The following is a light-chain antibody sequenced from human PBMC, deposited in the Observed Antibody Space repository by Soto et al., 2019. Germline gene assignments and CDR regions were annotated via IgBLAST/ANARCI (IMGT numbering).Light chain of an antibody. CDR3: QQRCNRPPT. Sequence: DIVMTQSPASLSASLGDRGTLPCRASQSINSYLNWYQHKPGKAPKLLIYDASNLPTGIPARFSGSGSGTDFTLTISSLQPEDFAVYYCQQRCNRPPTVGPGTKLDIK. J-gene: IGKJ3*01. V-gene: IGKV1-39*01. CDR2: DAS. CDR1: QSINSY.